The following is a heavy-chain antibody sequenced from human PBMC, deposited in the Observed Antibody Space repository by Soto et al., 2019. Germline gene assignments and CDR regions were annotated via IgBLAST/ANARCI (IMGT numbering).Heavy chain of an antibody. CDR3: AKADLSSSLVSPFDY. CDR2: IHSGGST. Sequence: GGSLRLSCAASGFTVSSKYMSWVRQAPGKRLGWVSIIHSGGSTYYADSVKGRFTISRDNSKNTLYLQMNSLRAEDTAVYYCAKADLSSSLVSPFDYWGQGTLVTVSS. V-gene: IGHV3-66*01. J-gene: IGHJ4*02. CDR1: GFTVSSKY. D-gene: IGHD6-13*01.